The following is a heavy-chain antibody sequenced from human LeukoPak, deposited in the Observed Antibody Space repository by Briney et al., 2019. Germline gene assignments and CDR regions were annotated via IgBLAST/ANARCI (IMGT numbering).Heavy chain of an antibody. CDR3: ARPGYSYGVY. V-gene: IGHV3-30*03. J-gene: IGHJ4*02. Sequence: GGSLRLSCAASGFTFSSYGMHWVRQAPGKGLEWVALISYDGSNKYYSDSVKGRFTISRNNAKNSLYLQMNSLRAEDTAVYYCARPGYSYGVYWGQGTLVTVSS. CDR2: ISYDGSNK. CDR1: GFTFSSYG. D-gene: IGHD5-18*01.